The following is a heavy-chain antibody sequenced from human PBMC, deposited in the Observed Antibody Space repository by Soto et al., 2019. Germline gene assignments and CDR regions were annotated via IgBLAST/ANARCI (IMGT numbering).Heavy chain of an antibody. J-gene: IGHJ4*02. V-gene: IGHV3-21*01. D-gene: IGHD1-1*01. Sequence: GGSLRLSCAASGFTFSSYSMNWVRQAPGKGLEWVSSISSSSSYIYYADSVKGRFTISRDNAKNSLYLQMNSLRAEDTAVYYCARDHPGPYHWNQYYFDYWGQATLVTVSS. CDR2: ISSSSSYI. CDR1: GFTFSSYS. CDR3: ARDHPGPYHWNQYYFDY.